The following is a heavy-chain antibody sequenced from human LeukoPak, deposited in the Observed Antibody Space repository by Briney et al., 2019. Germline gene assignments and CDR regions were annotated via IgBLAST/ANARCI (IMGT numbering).Heavy chain of an antibody. CDR3: ARHFYSWGVRYFDY. D-gene: IGHD3-16*01. Sequence: SETLSLTCTVSGGSISSYYWSWIRQPPGKGLEWIGYIYYSGSTNYNPSLKSRVTISVDTSKNQFSLKLSSVTAADTAVYYCARHFYSWGVRYFDYWGQGTLVTVSS. J-gene: IGHJ4*02. V-gene: IGHV4-59*01. CDR2: IYYSGST. CDR1: GGSISSYY.